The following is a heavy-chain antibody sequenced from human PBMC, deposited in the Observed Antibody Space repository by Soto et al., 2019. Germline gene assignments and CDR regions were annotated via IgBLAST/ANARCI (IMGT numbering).Heavy chain of an antibody. Sequence: QLQLQESGPGLVKPSETLSLTCTVSGGSITSSSYYWGWIPQPPGKGLEWIGNIYYSGSTYYNPSLKSRVTISVDTSKNQFSLKLSSVTAADTAVYYCMLGSGWKDFDYWGQGTLVTVSS. CDR1: GGSITSSSYY. J-gene: IGHJ4*02. D-gene: IGHD3-22*01. V-gene: IGHV4-39*01. CDR2: IYYSGST. CDR3: MLGSGWKDFDY.